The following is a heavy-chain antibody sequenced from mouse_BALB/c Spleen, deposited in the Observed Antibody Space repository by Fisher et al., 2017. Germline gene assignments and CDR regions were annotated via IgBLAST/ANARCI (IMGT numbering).Heavy chain of an antibody. D-gene: IGHD1-2*01. J-gene: IGHJ4*01. CDR3: ARHHTARDAMDY. Sequence: RFTISRDNAKNTLYLQMSSLKSEDTAMYYCARHHTARDAMDYWGQGTSVTVSS. V-gene: IGHV5-12-1*01.